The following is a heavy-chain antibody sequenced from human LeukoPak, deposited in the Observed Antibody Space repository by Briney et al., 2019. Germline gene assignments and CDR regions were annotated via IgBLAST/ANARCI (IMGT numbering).Heavy chain of an antibody. D-gene: IGHD6-19*01. CDR1: GYTFPNYG. CDR3: ARSPAVASTRGDY. Sequence: GASVKVSCKASGYTFPNYGINWVRRAPGQGLEWMGWISAYTGHTDYAQKLQGRVTMTTDTSTTTAYMELRNLRSDDTAIYYCARSPAVASTRGDYWGQGTLVTVSS. V-gene: IGHV1-18*01. J-gene: IGHJ4*02. CDR2: ISAYTGHT.